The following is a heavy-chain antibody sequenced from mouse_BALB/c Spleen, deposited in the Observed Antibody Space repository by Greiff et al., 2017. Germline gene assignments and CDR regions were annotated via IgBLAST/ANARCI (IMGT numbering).Heavy chain of an antibody. D-gene: IGHD2-4*01. CDR2: ISYDGSN. CDR3: ARGIYYDYAAWFAY. CDR1: GYSITSGYY. V-gene: IGHV3-6*02. Sequence: EVKLMESGPGLVKPSQSLSLTCSVTGYSITSGYYWNWIRQFPGNKLEWMGYISYDGSNNYNPSLKNRISITRDTSKNQFFLKLNSVTTEDTATYYCARGIYYDYAAWFAYWGQGTLVTVSA. J-gene: IGHJ3*01.